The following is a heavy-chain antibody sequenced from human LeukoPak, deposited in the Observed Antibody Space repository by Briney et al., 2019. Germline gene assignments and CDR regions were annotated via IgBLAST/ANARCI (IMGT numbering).Heavy chain of an antibody. V-gene: IGHV1-8*01. CDR2: MNPNSGNT. D-gene: IGHD3-3*01. CDR3: ARAKQYYDFWSGYYRYYYYGMDV. CDR1: GYTFTSYD. Sequence: ASVKVSCKASGYTFTSYDINWVRQATGQGLEWMGWMNPNSGNTGYAQKFQGRVTMTRNTSISTAYMELSSLRSEDTAVYYCARAKQYYDFWSGYYRYYYYGMDVWGQGTTVTVSS. J-gene: IGHJ6*02.